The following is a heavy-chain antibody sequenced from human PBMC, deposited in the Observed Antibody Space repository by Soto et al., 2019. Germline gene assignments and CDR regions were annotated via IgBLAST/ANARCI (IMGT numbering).Heavy chain of an antibody. J-gene: IGHJ4*02. Sequence: EVQLVESGGGLVQPGGSLRLSCEASGFMFSAYWMSWVRQDPRKGLEWVATISGGASDKFYVDSVKGRFTISRDDAKNSLYLQMNSLRDEDTAVYYCVREDWHRFDHSGQGTLVTVSS. D-gene: IGHD2-21*01. V-gene: IGHV3-7*01. CDR2: ISGGASDK. CDR3: VREDWHRFDH. CDR1: GFMFSAYW.